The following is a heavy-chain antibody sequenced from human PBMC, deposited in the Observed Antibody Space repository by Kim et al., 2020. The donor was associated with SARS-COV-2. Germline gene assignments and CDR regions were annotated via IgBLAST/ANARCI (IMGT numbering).Heavy chain of an antibody. V-gene: IGHV6-1*01. J-gene: IGHJ6*02. CDR1: GDSVSSNSAA. D-gene: IGHD2-2*01. CDR3: ARVALYCSSTSCYQLDYYYYGMDV. CDR2: TYYRSKWYN. Sequence: SQTLSLTCAISGDSVSSNSAAWNWIRPSPSRGLEWLGRTYYRSKWYNDYAVSVKSRITINPDTSKNQFSLQLNSVTPEDTAVYYCARVALYCSSTSCYQLDYYYYGMDVWGQGTTVTVSS.